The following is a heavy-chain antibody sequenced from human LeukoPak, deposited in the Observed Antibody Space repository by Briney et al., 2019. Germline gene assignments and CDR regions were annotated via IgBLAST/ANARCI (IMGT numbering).Heavy chain of an antibody. V-gene: IGHV1-18*01. CDR2: ISDFNGLT. Sequence: ASVKDSCKTSGYTLTDFGLTWVRQAPGQGLEWMGWISDFNGLTKYAQKLQDRVTMTTDASTSTAYMELRSLRSDDTAIYYCARGLGYCSGGTCPNDYWGQGTLVTVSS. CDR3: ARGLGYCSGGTCPNDY. CDR1: GYTLTDFG. D-gene: IGHD2-15*01. J-gene: IGHJ4*02.